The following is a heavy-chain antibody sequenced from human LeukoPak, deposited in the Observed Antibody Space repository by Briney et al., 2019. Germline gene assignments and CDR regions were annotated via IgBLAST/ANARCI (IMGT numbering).Heavy chain of an antibody. D-gene: IGHD6-19*01. Sequence: PSETLSLTCTVSGGSISSSSYYWGWIRQPPGKGLEWIGSIYYSGSTYYNPSLKSRVTISVGTSKNQFSLKLSSVTAADTAVYYCASSGWREIDYWGQGTLVTVSS. CDR1: GGSISSSSYY. CDR2: IYYSGST. V-gene: IGHV4-39*01. CDR3: ASSGWREIDY. J-gene: IGHJ4*02.